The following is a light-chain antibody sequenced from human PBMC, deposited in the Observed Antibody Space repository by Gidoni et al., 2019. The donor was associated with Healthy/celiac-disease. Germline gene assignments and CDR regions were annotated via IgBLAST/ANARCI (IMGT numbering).Light chain of an antibody. J-gene: IGKJ1*01. CDR1: QSVSSSY. CDR2: GAS. V-gene: IGKV3-20*01. CDR3: QQYGSSPPWT. Sequence: EIVLTQSPGTLSLSPGERATLSCRASQSVSSSYLAWYQQKPGQAPRLLIYGASSRATGIPDRFSCSGSGTDFTLTISRLEPEDFAVYYCQQYGSSPPWTFGQXTKVEIK.